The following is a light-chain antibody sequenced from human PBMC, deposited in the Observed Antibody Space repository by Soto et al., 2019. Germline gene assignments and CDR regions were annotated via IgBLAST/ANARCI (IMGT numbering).Light chain of an antibody. Sequence: EIVMTQSPVTLSVSPGERATLSCRASQSVSDNLPWYQQKPGQAPRLLFYGASTRATDIPVRFSGSGSGTEFTLTISSLQSEDFAVYYCQQYNNRPLTFGGGTKVDIK. CDR3: QQYNNRPLT. V-gene: IGKV3D-15*01. CDR2: GAS. J-gene: IGKJ4*01. CDR1: QSVSDN.